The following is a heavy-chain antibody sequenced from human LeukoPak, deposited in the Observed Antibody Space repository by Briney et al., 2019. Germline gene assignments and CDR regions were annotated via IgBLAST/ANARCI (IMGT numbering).Heavy chain of an antibody. CDR1: GFTFSSYG. D-gene: IGHD3-10*01. V-gene: IGHV3-30*02. Sequence: PGGSLRLSCAASGFTFSSYGMHWVRQAPGKGLEWVAYIQYDGSNQQYADSVKGRFSISRDNSKNILYLQMNSLRAEDTAVYYCAKVRYYGSGSLVDYWGQGTLVTVSS. CDR2: IQYDGSNQ. J-gene: IGHJ4*02. CDR3: AKVRYYGSGSLVDY.